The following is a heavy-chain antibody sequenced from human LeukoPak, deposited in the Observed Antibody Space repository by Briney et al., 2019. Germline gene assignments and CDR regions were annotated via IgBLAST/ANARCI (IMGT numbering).Heavy chain of an antibody. J-gene: IGHJ3*02. CDR2: IYYSGST. V-gene: IGHV4-59*08. Sequence: SETLSLTCTVSGGSISSHFWSWIRQRPGKGLEWIAYIYYSGSTDYNPSLKSRVTISVDTSKNQFSLKLSSVTAADTAVYYCARQTMTTADAFDIWGQGTMVTVSS. D-gene: IGHD4-17*01. CDR1: GGSISSHF. CDR3: ARQTMTTADAFDI.